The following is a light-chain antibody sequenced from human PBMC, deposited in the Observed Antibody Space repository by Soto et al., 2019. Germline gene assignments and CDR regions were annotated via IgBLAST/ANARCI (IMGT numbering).Light chain of an antibody. Sequence: EIVMTQSPAILSVSPRERATLSCRASQSVGSDLAWYQQKAGQGPRLLIYGASTRATGIPATFSGSGSGTEFTLTIIILHSEDFAVYDCQHYNDWPPGTFGQGTKVEI. V-gene: IGKV3D-15*01. CDR1: QSVGSD. CDR2: GAS. CDR3: QHYNDWPPGT. J-gene: IGKJ4*01.